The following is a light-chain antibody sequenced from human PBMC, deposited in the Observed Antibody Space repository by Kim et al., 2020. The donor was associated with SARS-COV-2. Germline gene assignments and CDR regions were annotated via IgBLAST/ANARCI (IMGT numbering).Light chain of an antibody. CDR3: HQCNSWPHT. J-gene: IGKJ1*01. Sequence: EIVLTQSPSTLSLFLGERATLTCRASQFITTSLAWYQQKPGQAPRLLIHDASNRATGIPARFRGSGSGTDFTLTISRLEPEDSGTYYCHQCNSWPHTFGQGTKVEIK. V-gene: IGKV3-11*01. CDR1: QFITTS. CDR2: DAS.